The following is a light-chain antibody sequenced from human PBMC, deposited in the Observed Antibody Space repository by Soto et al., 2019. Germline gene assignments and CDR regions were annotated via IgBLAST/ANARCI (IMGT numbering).Light chain of an antibody. J-gene: IGKJ1*01. CDR1: QGISNY. V-gene: IGKV1-27*01. CDR2: AAS. Sequence: DIQMTQSPSSLSASVGDRVTITCRASQGISNYLAWYQQKPGKVPKLLIYAASTLQSGVPSRFSGSGSGTEFTLTISSLQPDDSAPYYCQQYNDNWTFGQGTKV. CDR3: QQYNDNWT.